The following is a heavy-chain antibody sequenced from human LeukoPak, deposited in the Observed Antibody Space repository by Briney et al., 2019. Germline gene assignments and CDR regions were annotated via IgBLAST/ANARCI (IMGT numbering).Heavy chain of an antibody. J-gene: IGHJ5*02. D-gene: IGHD6-13*01. CDR1: GGSISSSTYY. V-gene: IGHV4-39*07. Sequence: SETLSLTCTVSGGSISSSTYYWGWIRQPPGKRLEWIGNIYYSGTTYYNPSLKSRVTISVDTSKNQFSLKLSSVTAADTAVYFCARAYSSSWYFNWFDPWGQGTLVTVSS. CDR3: ARAYSSSWYFNWFDP. CDR2: IYYSGTT.